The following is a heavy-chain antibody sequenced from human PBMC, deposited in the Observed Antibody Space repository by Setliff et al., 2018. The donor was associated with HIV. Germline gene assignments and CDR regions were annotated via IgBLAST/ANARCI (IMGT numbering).Heavy chain of an antibody. CDR3: ARGDGYRANDAYYDTGMDV. CDR1: GAPISSYY. Sequence: SETLSLTCKVSGAPISSYYWNWIRQPPGKGLEWIGYIYNSGYSNSKPSLKSRVTISLDTSKNQFSLKLSYVTAADTAVYYCARGDGYRANDAYYDTGMDVWGQGIKVTVSS. V-gene: IGHV4-59*01. CDR2: IYNSGYS. J-gene: IGHJ6*02. D-gene: IGHD5-12*01.